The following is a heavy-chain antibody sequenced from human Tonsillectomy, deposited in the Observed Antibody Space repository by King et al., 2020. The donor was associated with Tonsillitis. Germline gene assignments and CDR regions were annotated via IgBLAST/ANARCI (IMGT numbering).Heavy chain of an antibody. CDR3: ARRPEGGNHQGFDY. V-gene: IGHV5-51*01. CDR2: IYPCDSDT. Sequence: VQLVESGAEVKKPGEALKISCTGSGYSFTNYWIGWVGQMPGKCLEGMGVIYPCDSDTRYSPSFQGQFTISADKSISTAYLQWSSLKASDTAMYYCARRPEGGNHQGFDYWGQGTLVTVSS. D-gene: IGHD1-14*01. CDR1: GYSFTNYW. J-gene: IGHJ4*02.